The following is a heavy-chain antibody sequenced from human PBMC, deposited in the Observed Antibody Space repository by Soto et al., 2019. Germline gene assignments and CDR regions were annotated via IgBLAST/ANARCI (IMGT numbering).Heavy chain of an antibody. CDR1: GGTFSSYT. D-gene: IGHD3-10*02. CDR2: IIPILGIA. J-gene: IGHJ5*02. Sequence: QVQLVQSGAEVKKPGSSVKVSCKASGGTFSSYTISWVRQAPGQGLEWMGRIIPILGIANYAQKFQGRVTITADKSTSTAYMELSSLRSEDTAVYYCARGLGDVRFFSGLTRWFDPWGQGTLVTVSS. V-gene: IGHV1-69*02. CDR3: ARGLGDVRFFSGLTRWFDP.